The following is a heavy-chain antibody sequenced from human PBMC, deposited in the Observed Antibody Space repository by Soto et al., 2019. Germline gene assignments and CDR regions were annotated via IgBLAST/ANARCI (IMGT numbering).Heavy chain of an antibody. Sequence: GGSLRLSCAATGFTFSVYAMTWVRQAPGKGLEWVSAVTANGGSTYSADSVKGRFTISRDNSKNTLFLQMNSLRAEDTAVYYCASLGVGDWANYYYYYGMDVWGQGTTVTVSS. D-gene: IGHD2-21*02. J-gene: IGHJ6*02. V-gene: IGHV3-23*01. CDR3: ASLGVGDWANYYYYYGMDV. CDR1: GFTFSVYA. CDR2: VTANGGST.